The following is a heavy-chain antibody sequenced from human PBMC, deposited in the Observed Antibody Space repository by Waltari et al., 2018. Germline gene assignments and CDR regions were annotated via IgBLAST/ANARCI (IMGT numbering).Heavy chain of an antibody. CDR2: IKEDGSEK. D-gene: IGHD6-19*01. Sequence: EVQLVESGGGLVQPGGSLRLSCAASGFSFSTSWLSWVRQAAGKGLESVANIKEDGSEKYYVDSVKGRFTISRDNAKNSLFLQMNSLRIEDTAVYYCARWMDTSGWYLDYWGQGNVVTVSS. V-gene: IGHV3-7*01. CDR1: GFSFSTSW. J-gene: IGHJ4*02. CDR3: ARWMDTSGWYLDY.